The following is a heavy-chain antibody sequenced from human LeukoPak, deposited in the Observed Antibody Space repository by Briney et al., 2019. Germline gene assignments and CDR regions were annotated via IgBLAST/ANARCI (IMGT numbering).Heavy chain of an antibody. D-gene: IGHD3-22*01. Sequence: SETLSLTCTVSGGSISSGSYYWSWIRQPAGTGLEWIGRIYTSGSTNYNPSLKSRVTISVDTSKNQFFLKLSSVTAADTAVYYCARLTEYYYDSSGYYYDYWGQGTLVTVSS. CDR1: GGSISSGSYY. CDR2: IYTSGST. J-gene: IGHJ4*02. CDR3: ARLTEYYYDSSGYYYDY. V-gene: IGHV4-61*02.